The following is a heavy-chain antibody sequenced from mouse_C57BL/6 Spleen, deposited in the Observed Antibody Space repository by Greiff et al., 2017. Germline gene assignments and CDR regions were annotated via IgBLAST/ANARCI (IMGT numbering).Heavy chain of an antibody. Sequence: EVQRVESGGGLVKPGGSLKLSCAASGFTFSSYAMSWVRQTPEEWLEWVTTISDGGSYTYNPDNVKGRFTISRDNAKNNLYLQMSHLKSEDTAMYNCAANDYDVAMDYWGHGTSVTVSS. CDR2: ISDGGSYT. D-gene: IGHD2-4*01. CDR1: GFTFSSYA. CDR3: AANDYDVAMDY. J-gene: IGHJ4*01. V-gene: IGHV5-4*01.